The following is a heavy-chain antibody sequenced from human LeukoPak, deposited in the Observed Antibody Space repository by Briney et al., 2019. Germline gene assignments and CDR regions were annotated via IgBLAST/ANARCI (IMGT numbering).Heavy chain of an antibody. J-gene: IGHJ6*02. CDR3: ARGQLWLNYGMDV. V-gene: IGHV4-39*01. Sequence: SETLSLTCTVSGGSISSSNFYWGWIRQPPGKGLEWIGSVYYSGSTYYNPSLKSRVTISVDTSRNQFSLKLSSVTAADTAVYYCARGQLWLNYGMDVWGQGTTVTVSS. CDR1: GGSISSSNFY. D-gene: IGHD5-18*01. CDR2: VYYSGST.